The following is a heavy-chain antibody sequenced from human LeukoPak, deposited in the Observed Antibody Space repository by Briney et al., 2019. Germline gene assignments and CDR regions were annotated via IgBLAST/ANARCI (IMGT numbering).Heavy chain of an antibody. CDR3: AREKSYGLDY. Sequence: SETLSLTCTVSGGSISSGGYYWTWIRQHPGKGLEWIGYIYYSGSTYHNPSLKSRITISVDTSKNQFSLKLSSVTAADTAVYYCAREKSYGLDYWGQGTLVTVSS. D-gene: IGHD1-26*01. CDR1: GGSISSGGYY. V-gene: IGHV4-31*03. J-gene: IGHJ4*02. CDR2: IYYSGST.